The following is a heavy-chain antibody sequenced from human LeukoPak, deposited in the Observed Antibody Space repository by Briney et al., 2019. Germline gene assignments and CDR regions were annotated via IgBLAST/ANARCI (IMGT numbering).Heavy chain of an antibody. V-gene: IGHV4-34*01. J-gene: IGHJ5*02. CDR2: INHSGST. Sequence: SETLSLTCAVYGGSFSGYYWSWIRQPPGKGLEWIGEINHSGSTNYNPSLKSRVTISVDTSKNQFSLKLSSVTAADTAVYYCARLLLWAPLGWFDPWGQGTLVTVSS. CDR3: ARLLLWAPLGWFDP. D-gene: IGHD2-2*01. CDR1: GGSFSGYY.